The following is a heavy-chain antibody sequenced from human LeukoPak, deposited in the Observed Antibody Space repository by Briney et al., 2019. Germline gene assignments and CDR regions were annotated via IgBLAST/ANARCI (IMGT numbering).Heavy chain of an antibody. J-gene: IGHJ4*02. CDR3: ARGGSGWPFDY. Sequence: GGSLRLSCAASGFSFRTHWMSWVRQAPGKGLEWVANINQDGRKKFYVDSVEGRFTISRDNAKNSLYLQMNSLRAEDTAPYYCARGGSGWPFDYWGQGTLVTVPS. CDR1: GFSFRTHW. CDR2: INQDGRKK. V-gene: IGHV3-7*02. D-gene: IGHD6-19*01.